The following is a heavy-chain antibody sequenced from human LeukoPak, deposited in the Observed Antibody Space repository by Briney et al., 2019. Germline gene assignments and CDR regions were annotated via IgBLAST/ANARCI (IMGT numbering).Heavy chain of an antibody. CDR2: IYYSGST. J-gene: IGHJ5*02. CDR3: ARVAPYYYDSSGYYGDWFDP. D-gene: IGHD3-22*01. CDR1: GGSISSSSYY. Sequence: PSETLSLTCTVSGGSISSSSYYWGWIRQPPGKGLEWIGSIYYSGSTYYNPSLRSRVTISVNTSKNQFSLKLSSVTAADTAVYYCARVAPYYYDSSGYYGDWFDPWGQGTLVTVSS. V-gene: IGHV4-39*07.